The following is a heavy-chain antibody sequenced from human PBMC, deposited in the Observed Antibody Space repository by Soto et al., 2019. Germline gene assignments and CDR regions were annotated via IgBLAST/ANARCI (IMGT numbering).Heavy chain of an antibody. CDR3: ARDQGGSYYVAIDS. V-gene: IGHV1-18*04. J-gene: IGHJ4*02. Sequence: QVRLVQSGAEVKKPGASVKVSCKASGYTFANHGISWVRQAPGQGLQWMGWISGYNGNTNYPQKVQGRVTMTTDTSTSTAYMELMSLTSDDTAVYYCARDQGGSYYVAIDSWGQGTLVTVSS. CDR1: GYTFANHG. CDR2: ISGYNGNT. D-gene: IGHD1-26*01.